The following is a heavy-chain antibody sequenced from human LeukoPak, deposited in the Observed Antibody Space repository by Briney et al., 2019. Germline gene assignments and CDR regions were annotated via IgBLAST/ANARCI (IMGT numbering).Heavy chain of an antibody. V-gene: IGHV1-46*01. D-gene: IGHD4-17*01. J-gene: IGHJ4*02. Sequence: ASXKVSCKASGYTFTSYYMHWVGQAPGQGREWMGIINPSGGRKSYAQKFRGRVTITRDKYKKTVYMELSSLRSEDTAVYSCAREDDYGDYKSYFDYWGQGTLVTVSS. CDR1: GYTFTSYY. CDR3: AREDDYGDYKSYFDY. CDR2: INPSGGRK.